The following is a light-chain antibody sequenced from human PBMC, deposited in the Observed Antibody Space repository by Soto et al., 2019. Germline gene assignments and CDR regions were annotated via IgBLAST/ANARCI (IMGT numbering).Light chain of an antibody. J-gene: IGKJ1*01. Sequence: DIQVAQSPPTLSASVGDRVTITCRASQTISTWMAWYQQKPGKAPKLLVYDASTLQSGVASRFSGSGSGTEFTLTISSLQPEDFATYYCQHYNSYSEAFGQGTKVDIK. CDR1: QTISTW. CDR2: DAS. CDR3: QHYNSYSEA. V-gene: IGKV1-5*01.